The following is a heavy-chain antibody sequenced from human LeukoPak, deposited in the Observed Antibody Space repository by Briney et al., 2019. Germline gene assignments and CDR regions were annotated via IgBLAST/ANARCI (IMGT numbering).Heavy chain of an antibody. V-gene: IGHV4-59*05. Sequence: GSLRLSCAASGFTFSSYSMNWIRQPPGKGLEWIGSVYYRGSTYYNPSLKSRVTISIDTSKNQFSLNLSSVTAADTAVYYCVRCDFGAGSYSPHFDSWGQGTLVTVSS. CDR1: GFTFSSYS. J-gene: IGHJ4*02. CDR3: VRCDFGAGSYSPHFDS. D-gene: IGHD3-10*01. CDR2: VYYRGST.